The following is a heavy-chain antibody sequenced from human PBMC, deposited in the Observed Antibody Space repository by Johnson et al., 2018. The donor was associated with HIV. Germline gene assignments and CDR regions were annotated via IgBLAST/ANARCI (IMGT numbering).Heavy chain of an antibody. J-gene: IGHJ3*02. Sequence: QVQLVESGGGLVKPGGSLRLSCAASGFTFSDYYMSWIRQAPGKGLEWVSYISSSGSIIYYADSVTGRFTISRYNAKNSLYLQMNSLRAEDTAVYYCARYIILYWKAFDIWGQGTMVTVSS. D-gene: IGHD1-1*01. CDR2: ISSSGSII. V-gene: IGHV3-11*04. CDR1: GFTFSDYY. CDR3: ARYIILYWKAFDI.